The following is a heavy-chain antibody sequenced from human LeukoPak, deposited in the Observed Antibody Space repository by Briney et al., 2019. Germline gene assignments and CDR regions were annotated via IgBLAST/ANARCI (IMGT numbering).Heavy chain of an antibody. D-gene: IGHD6-13*01. CDR2: IIPIFGTA. Sequence: SVKVSCKASGGTFISYAISWVRQAPGQGLEWMGGIIPIFGTANYAQKFQGRVTITAHESTSTAYMELSSLRSEDTAVYYCARGEEQQLDYYYYYGMDVWGQGTTVTVSS. CDR3: ARGEEQQLDYYYYYGMDV. J-gene: IGHJ6*02. CDR1: GGTFISYA. V-gene: IGHV1-69*13.